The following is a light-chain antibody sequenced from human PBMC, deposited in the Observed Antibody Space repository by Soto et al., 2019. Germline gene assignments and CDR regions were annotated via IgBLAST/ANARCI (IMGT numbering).Light chain of an antibody. Sequence: DIVMTQSPDSLAVSLGERATINCKSSQSVLYSSNNKNYLAWYQQKPGQPPKLLIYWASTRESGVPDRFSGSGSGTDFTRTISSLQAEDVAVYYCQQYYSTLITFGGGTKVEIK. V-gene: IGKV4-1*01. CDR1: QSVLYSSNNKNY. CDR2: WAS. CDR3: QQYYSTLIT. J-gene: IGKJ4*01.